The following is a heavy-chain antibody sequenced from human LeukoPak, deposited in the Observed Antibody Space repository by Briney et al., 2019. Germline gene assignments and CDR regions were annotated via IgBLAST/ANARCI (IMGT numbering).Heavy chain of an antibody. CDR1: GFTFSSYW. Sequence: GGSLRLSCAASGFTFSSYWMSWVRQAPGKGLEWVSVIYSGGSTYYADSVKGRFTISRDNAKNSLYLQMNSLRAEDTAVYYCARGMGYCTGGSCFDYWGQGTLVTVSS. CDR2: IYSGGST. D-gene: IGHD2-15*01. CDR3: ARGMGYCTGGSCFDY. V-gene: IGHV3-66*01. J-gene: IGHJ4*02.